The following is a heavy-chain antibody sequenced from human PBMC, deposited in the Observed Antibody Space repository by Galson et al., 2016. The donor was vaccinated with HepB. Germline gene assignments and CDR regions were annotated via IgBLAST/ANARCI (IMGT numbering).Heavy chain of an antibody. D-gene: IGHD3-22*01. CDR2: ISFDGDKK. Sequence: SLRLSCAASGFGFSAYALHWVRQVPGKGLEWVAVISFDGDKKYYADSVKGRFIISRDNSKNTLFLQMNSLRAEDTAVYYCARKTVSRGFGDYWGQGTQVTVTS. J-gene: IGHJ4*02. CDR3: ARKTVSRGFGDY. CDR1: GFGFSAYA. V-gene: IGHV3-30*04.